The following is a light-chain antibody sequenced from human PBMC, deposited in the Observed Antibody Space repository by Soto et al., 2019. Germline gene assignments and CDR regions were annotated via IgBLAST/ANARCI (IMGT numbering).Light chain of an antibody. V-gene: IGKV3-11*01. CDR1: QSISSY. CDR3: QLRSNWPPIT. Sequence: EIVLTQSPATLSLSPRERATLSCRASQSISSYLAWYQQKPGQAPRLLIYDASNRATGIPARFSGSGSGTDFTLTFSSLEPEDFAVYYCQLRSNWPPITFGQGTRLEIK. J-gene: IGKJ5*01. CDR2: DAS.